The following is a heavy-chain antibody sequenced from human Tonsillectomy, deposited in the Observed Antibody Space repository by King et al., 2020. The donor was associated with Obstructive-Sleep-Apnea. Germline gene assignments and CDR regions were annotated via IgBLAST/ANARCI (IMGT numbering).Heavy chain of an antibody. CDR2: IYYSGST. J-gene: IGHJ4*02. CDR3: ARVDSGYEIDY. Sequence: QLQESGPGLVKPSETLSLTCTVSGGSISSYYWSWIRQPPGKGLEWIGYIYYSGSTNYNPSLKSRVTISVDTSKNQFSLKLSSVTAADTAVYYGARVDSGYEIDYWGQGTLVTVSS. CDR1: GGSISSYY. V-gene: IGHV4-59*01. D-gene: IGHD5-12*01.